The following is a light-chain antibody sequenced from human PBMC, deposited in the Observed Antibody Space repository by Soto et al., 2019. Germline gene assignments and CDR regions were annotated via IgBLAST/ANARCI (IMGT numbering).Light chain of an antibody. V-gene: IGKV1-39*01. Sequence: DIQMTQSPSSLSASVGDRVTITCRASQTIGKYLNWYQQKPGKAPNLLIYGASTLQTGVPSRFSGSGSGTGFTLTISSLQPEDFSTYFCQQSYTTPRTFGKGTKVDIK. J-gene: IGKJ1*01. CDR3: QQSYTTPRT. CDR1: QTIGKY. CDR2: GAS.